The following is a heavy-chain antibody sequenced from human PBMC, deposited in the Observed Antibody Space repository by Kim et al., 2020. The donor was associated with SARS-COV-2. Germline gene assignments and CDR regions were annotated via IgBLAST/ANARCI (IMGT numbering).Heavy chain of an antibody. J-gene: IGHJ3*01. CDR1: GGSISSSSEN. Sequence: SETLSLTCTVSGGSISSSSENWSWIRQPPQKGLEWIGNISYSGRTDYNPSLKSRVTMSVDTSNNQFSLKLTSVTAADTAVYYCARRLYDRPENDALDVWGQGTMVTVSS. D-gene: IGHD3-22*01. V-gene: IGHV4-39*01. CDR3: ARRLYDRPENDALDV. CDR2: ISYSGRT.